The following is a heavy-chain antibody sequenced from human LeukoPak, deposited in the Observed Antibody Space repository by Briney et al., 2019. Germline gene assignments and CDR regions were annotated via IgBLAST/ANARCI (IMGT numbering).Heavy chain of an antibody. CDR2: IIPIFGTA. CDR3: ARGAVAGRQSGPWFDP. J-gene: IGHJ5*02. CDR1: GYTFTSYG. V-gene: IGHV1-69*06. Sequence: SVKVSCKASGYTFTSYGISWVRQAPGQALEWMGGIIPIFGTANYAQKFQGRVTITADKSTSTAYMELSSLRSEDTAVYYCARGAVAGRQSGPWFDPWGQGTLVTVSS. D-gene: IGHD6-19*01.